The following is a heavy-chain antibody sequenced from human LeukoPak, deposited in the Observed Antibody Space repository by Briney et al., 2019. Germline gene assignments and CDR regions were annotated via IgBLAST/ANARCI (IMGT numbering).Heavy chain of an antibody. Sequence: PSETLSLTCAVYGGSFSGYYWSWLRQPPGKGLEWIGEINHSGSTNYNPSLKSQVTISVDTSKNQFSLKLSSVTAADTAVYSCARGRYYGSGSYFYYWGQGTLVTVSS. CDR1: GGSFSGYY. CDR2: INHSGST. V-gene: IGHV4-34*01. J-gene: IGHJ4*02. D-gene: IGHD3-10*01. CDR3: ARGRYYGSGSYFYY.